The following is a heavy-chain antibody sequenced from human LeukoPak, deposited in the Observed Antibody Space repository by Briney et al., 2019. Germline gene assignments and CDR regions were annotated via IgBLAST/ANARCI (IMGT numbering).Heavy chain of an antibody. CDR2: ISFDGDNK. Sequence: GGSLRLSCAASGFTFNSYALHWVRQVPDKGLEWVTIISFDGDNKYYADSVKGRFTISRDNSKNTLYLQMNSLRAEDTALYYCGKDVLAGGLDVWGQGTTVTVSS. CDR1: GFTFNSYA. J-gene: IGHJ6*02. CDR3: GKDVLAGGLDV. V-gene: IGHV3-30-3*01.